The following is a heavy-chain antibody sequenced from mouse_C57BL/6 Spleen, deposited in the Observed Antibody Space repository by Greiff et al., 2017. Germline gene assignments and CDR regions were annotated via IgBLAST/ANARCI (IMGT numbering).Heavy chain of an antibody. Sequence: QVQLQQSGAELVRPGTSVKVSCKASGYAFTNYLIEWVKQRPGQGLEWIGVINPGSGGTNYNEKFKGKATLTADKSSSTAYMQLSSLTSEDSAVYFCARSGSPHWYFDVWGTGTTVTVSS. CDR3: ARSGSPHWYFDV. V-gene: IGHV1-54*01. D-gene: IGHD3-1*01. J-gene: IGHJ1*03. CDR2: INPGSGGT. CDR1: GYAFTNYL.